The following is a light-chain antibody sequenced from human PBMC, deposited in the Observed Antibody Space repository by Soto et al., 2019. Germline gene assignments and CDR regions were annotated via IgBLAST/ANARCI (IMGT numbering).Light chain of an antibody. CDR3: QKRSTWPPIT. CDR2: GAS. CDR1: QNIRSS. Sequence: VITQSPASLSASPGERFTLSCSASQNIRSSLAWYQQRPGQAPRLIIYGASNRATDITARFSGSGSGTDFTLTISNLEPEDFAVYYCQKRSTWPPITFGGGTKVDIK. V-gene: IGKV3-11*01. J-gene: IGKJ4*01.